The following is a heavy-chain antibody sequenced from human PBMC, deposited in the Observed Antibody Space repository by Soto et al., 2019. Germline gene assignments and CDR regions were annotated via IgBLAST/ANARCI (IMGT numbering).Heavy chain of an antibody. J-gene: IGHJ4*02. CDR3: ARSPGYLVPAASDFDY. Sequence: PGGSLRLSCAASGFTFSSYWMSWVRQAPGKGLEWVANIKQDGSEKYYVDSVKGRFTISRDNAKNSLYLQMNSLRAEDTAVYYCARSPGYLVPAASDFDYWGQGTLVTVSS. CDR2: IKQDGSEK. D-gene: IGHD2-2*01. V-gene: IGHV3-7*03. CDR1: GFTFSSYW.